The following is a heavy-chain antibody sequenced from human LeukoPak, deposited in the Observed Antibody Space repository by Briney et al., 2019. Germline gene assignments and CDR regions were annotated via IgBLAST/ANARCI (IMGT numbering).Heavy chain of an antibody. J-gene: IGHJ4*02. D-gene: IGHD7-27*01. V-gene: IGHV3-53*01. CDR2: IHSDGTT. Sequence: PGGSLRLSCAASGLTVSDNYMSWARQAPGKGLEWVSVIHSDGTTLYAVAVKGRFTISRDNSKNTLYLQMNSLRADDTGVYYCARDKGTGDWERFDYWGQGTLVTVSS. CDR3: ARDKGTGDWERFDY. CDR1: GLTVSDNY.